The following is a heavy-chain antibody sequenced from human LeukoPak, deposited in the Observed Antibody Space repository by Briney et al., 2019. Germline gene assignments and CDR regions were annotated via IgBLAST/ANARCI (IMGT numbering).Heavy chain of an antibody. D-gene: IGHD3-22*01. V-gene: IGHV3-23*01. CDR2: ISGSGGST. J-gene: IGHJ4*02. CDR3: AKDLSSGYYYGSDY. CDR1: GSTFSSYA. Sequence: GGSLRLSCAASGSTFSSYAMSWVRQAPGKGLEWVSAISGSGGSTYYADSVKGRFTISRDNSKNTLYLQMNSLRAEDTAVYYCAKDLSSGYYYGSDYWGQGTLVTVSS.